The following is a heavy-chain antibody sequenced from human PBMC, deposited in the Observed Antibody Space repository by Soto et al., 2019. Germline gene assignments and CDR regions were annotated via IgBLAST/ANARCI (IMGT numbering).Heavy chain of an antibody. Sequence: EVQLLKSGGGLVQPGGSLRLSCAASGFTFNNYAMTWVRQAPGKGLEWVSTISGSDDSTYYADSVKGRLTISRDNSKNALYLQMSSLRAEDTALYYCVKDWTGDTCPCMDVWGQGTTVTVSS. CDR2: ISGSDDST. J-gene: IGHJ6*01. V-gene: IGHV3-23*01. D-gene: IGHD2-8*02. CDR1: GFTFNNYA. CDR3: VKDWTGDTCPCMDV.